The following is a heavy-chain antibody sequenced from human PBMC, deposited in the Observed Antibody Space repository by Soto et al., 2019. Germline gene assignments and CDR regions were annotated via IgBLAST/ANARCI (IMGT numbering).Heavy chain of an antibody. V-gene: IGHV1-69*06. Sequence: QVQLVQSGAEVKKPGSSVKVSCKASGGTFSSYAISWVRQAPGQGLEWMGGIIPIFGTANYAQKFQGRLTMTTDTSTRTAYMELRSLRSDDTAVYYCARDRQLAAAGTFFDYWGQGTLVTVSS. CDR1: GGTFSSYA. CDR2: IIPIFGTA. J-gene: IGHJ4*02. CDR3: ARDRQLAAAGTFFDY. D-gene: IGHD6-13*01.